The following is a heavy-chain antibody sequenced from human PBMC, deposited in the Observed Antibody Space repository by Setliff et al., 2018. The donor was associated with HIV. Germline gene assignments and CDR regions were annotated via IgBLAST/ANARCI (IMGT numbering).Heavy chain of an antibody. CDR2: ISGSGSST. CDR3: AKDSSAYFLSGPRRAFDI. V-gene: IGHV3-23*01. CDR1: GFTFSSYE. J-gene: IGHJ3*02. D-gene: IGHD3-22*01. Sequence: GGSLRLSCAASGFTFSSYEMNWVRQAPGKGLEWVSGISGSGSSTYYADSVKGRFTMSRDNSKNTLYLQMNSLRAEDTALYYCAKDSSAYFLSGPRRAFDIWGQGTMVTVSS.